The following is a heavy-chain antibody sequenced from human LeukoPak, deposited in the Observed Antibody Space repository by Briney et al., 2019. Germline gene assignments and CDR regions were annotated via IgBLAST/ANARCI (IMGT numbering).Heavy chain of an antibody. Sequence: GVSVKVSCKASGYTFTSYYMHWVRQAPGQGLEWMGIINPSGGSTSYAQKFQGGVTMTRDTSTSTVYMELSSLRSEDTAVYYCARHWSGWYHAFDYWGQGTLVTVSS. CDR2: INPSGGST. D-gene: IGHD6-19*01. CDR3: ARHWSGWYHAFDY. V-gene: IGHV1-46*01. J-gene: IGHJ4*02. CDR1: GYTFTSYY.